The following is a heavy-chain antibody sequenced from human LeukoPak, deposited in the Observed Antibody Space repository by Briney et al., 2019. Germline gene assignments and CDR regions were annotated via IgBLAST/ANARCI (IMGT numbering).Heavy chain of an antibody. CDR3: AREGTAGTNLNWFDP. V-gene: IGHV4-59*01. J-gene: IGHJ5*02. CDR1: RGSITNYY. D-gene: IGHD1-1*01. Sequence: SETLSPTCTVSRGSITNYYWSWIRQPPGKGLEWIGYIYYSGTTNYNPSLRSRVTISVDTSKNQFSLKLSSVTAADTAVYYCAREGTAGTNLNWFDPWGQGTLVTVSS. CDR2: IYYSGTT.